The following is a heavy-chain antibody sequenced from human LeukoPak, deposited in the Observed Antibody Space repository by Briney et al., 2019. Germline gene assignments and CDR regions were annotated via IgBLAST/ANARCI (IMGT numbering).Heavy chain of an antibody. J-gene: IGHJ4*02. CDR3: ARDRLPITIVGATSFDY. CDR2: IIPIFGTA. Sequence: SVKVSCKASGGTFSSYAISWVRQAPGQGLEWMGGIIPIFGTANYAQKFQGRVTITTDESTSTAYMELSSLRSEDTAVYYCARDRLPITIVGATSFDYWGQGTLVTVSS. CDR1: GGTFSSYA. V-gene: IGHV1-69*05. D-gene: IGHD1-26*01.